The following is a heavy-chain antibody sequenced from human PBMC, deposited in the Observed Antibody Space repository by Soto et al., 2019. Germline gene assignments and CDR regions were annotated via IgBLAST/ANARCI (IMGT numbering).Heavy chain of an antibody. CDR2: VFYTGRA. CDR3: ARDGDGRMTTNPYYYNGMDV. Sequence: SDTLSLTCPFSGFALGRYYLIWLRPPPGKGLEWIGYVFYTGRANYNASLKSRVSISLDTSNYQFSLKLSSVTAADTAVYYCARDGDGRMTTNPYYYNGMDVWGPGTTVTVSS. CDR1: GFALGRYY. J-gene: IGHJ6*02. V-gene: IGHV4-59*01. D-gene: IGHD4-4*01.